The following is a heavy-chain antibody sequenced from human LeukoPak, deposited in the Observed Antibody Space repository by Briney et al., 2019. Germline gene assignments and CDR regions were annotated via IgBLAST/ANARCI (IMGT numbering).Heavy chain of an antibody. J-gene: IGHJ4*02. D-gene: IGHD3-16*01. CDR1: GYSINSGFY. Sequence: SETLSLTCTVSGYSINSGFYWGWIRQPPGKGLEWIGSIYHSGSTHYKSSLKSRVTISVDASKNQLSLKLTSVTAADTAVYYCARGVGLTQGGAFDFWGQGTLVTVSS. V-gene: IGHV4-38-2*02. CDR2: IYHSGST. CDR3: ARGVGLTQGGAFDF.